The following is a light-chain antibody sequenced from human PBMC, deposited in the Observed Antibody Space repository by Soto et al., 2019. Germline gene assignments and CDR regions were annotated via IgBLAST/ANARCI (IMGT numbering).Light chain of an antibody. CDR1: QSVTKC. Sequence: IVLTRSPATLSLSPGERATLSCRASQSVTKCLAWYQQQPGQAPRLLIYDVSSRAPGIPARFSGSGSGTDFTLTISSLEPEDFAVYYCQQCNNWPPITFGQGTRLEIK. CDR2: DVS. V-gene: IGKV3-11*01. CDR3: QQCNNWPPIT. J-gene: IGKJ5*01.